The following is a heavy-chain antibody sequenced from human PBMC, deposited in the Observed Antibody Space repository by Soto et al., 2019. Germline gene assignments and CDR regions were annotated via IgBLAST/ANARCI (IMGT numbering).Heavy chain of an antibody. CDR1: GASISSGGFS. D-gene: IGHD5-12*01. Sequence: QLQLQESGSGLVKTSETLSLTCTVSGASISSGGFSWSWIRQSPGKGLEWIGYISHLESTYFHPSFKSRLTMSIDRARNQFSLKLSSVTAADMAVYYCARGGGYDSFDYLGQGVLVTVSS. V-gene: IGHV4-30-2*06. CDR3: ARGGGYDSFDY. CDR2: ISHLEST. J-gene: IGHJ4*02.